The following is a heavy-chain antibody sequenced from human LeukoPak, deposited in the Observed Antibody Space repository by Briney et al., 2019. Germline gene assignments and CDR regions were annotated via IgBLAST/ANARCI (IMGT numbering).Heavy chain of an antibody. J-gene: IGHJ3*02. V-gene: IGHV3-7*01. CDR2: IKQDGSEK. CDR3: AAESTVSTGDFDM. CDR1: GFTFSTYW. Sequence: GGSLRLSCTASGFTFSTYWRSWVRQAPGKGLEWVANIKQDGSEKYYVDSVKGRFTISRDNAKNSLYLQMNSLRAEDTAVYYRAAESTVSTGDFDMWGQGTMVTVSS. D-gene: IGHD4-11*01.